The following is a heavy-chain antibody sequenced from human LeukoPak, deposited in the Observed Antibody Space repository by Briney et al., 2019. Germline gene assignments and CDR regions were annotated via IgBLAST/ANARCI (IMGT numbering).Heavy chain of an antibody. V-gene: IGHV3-23*01. J-gene: IGHJ3*01. CDR1: QFTFSSSD. CDR3: ARLRNVGGNPHPFNV. Sequence: GGSLRLSCAASQFTFSSSDMSWVRQAPGKGLEWVAAISHSGGATYYADSVKGRFTISRDNAKKSLYLQMNSLRAEDTAVYYCARLRNVGGNPHPFNVWGQGTTVTVSS. CDR2: ISHSGGAT. D-gene: IGHD4-23*01.